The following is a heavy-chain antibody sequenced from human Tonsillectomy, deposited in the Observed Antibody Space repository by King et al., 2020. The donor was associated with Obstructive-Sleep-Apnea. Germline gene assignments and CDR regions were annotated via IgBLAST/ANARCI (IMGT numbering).Heavy chain of an antibody. CDR3: ARGYDFWSGYYGSFDP. V-gene: IGHV4-39*07. CDR2: IYFSGGT. Sequence: QLQESGPGLVKPSETLSLTCTVSCGSISSSSYYWGWIRQPPGKGLEWIGRIYFSGGTYYNPSLKSRVTISVDTSKNQFSLKLSSVTAADTAVYYCARGYDFWSGYYGSFDPWGQGTLVTVSS. D-gene: IGHD3-3*01. J-gene: IGHJ5*02. CDR1: CGSISSSSYY.